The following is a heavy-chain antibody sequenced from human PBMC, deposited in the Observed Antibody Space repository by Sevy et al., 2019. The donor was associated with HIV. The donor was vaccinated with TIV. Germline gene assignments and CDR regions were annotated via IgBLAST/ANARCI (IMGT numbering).Heavy chain of an antibody. J-gene: IGHJ5*02. CDR3: ARAPTYYDFWSVGWFDP. Sequence: SETLSLTCTVSGGSISSGSYYWSWIRQPAGKGLEWIGRLYTSGSTNYNPSLKSRVTMSVDTSKNQFSLKLSSVTAADTAVYYCARAPTYYDFWSVGWFDPWGQGTLVTVSS. CDR2: LYTSGST. CDR1: GGSISSGSYY. V-gene: IGHV4-61*02. D-gene: IGHD3-3*01.